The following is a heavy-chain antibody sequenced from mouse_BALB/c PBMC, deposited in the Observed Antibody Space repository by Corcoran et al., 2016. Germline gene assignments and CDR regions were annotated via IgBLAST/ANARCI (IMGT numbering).Heavy chain of an antibody. D-gene: IGHD1-1*01. CDR2: INTYTGEP. V-gene: IGHV9-3-1*01. Sequence: QIQLVQSGPELKKPGETVKISCKASGYTFSNYGMNWVKQAPGKGLKGMGWINTYTGEPTYADDFKGRFAFSLETSASTAYLQINNLKNEDTATYFCARPLGYYGSSCAYWGQGTLVTVSA. J-gene: IGHJ3*01. CDR1: GYTFSNYG. CDR3: ARPLGYYGSSCAY.